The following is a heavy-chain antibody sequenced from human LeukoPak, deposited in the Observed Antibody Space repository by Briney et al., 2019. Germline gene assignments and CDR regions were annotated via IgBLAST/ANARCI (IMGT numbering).Heavy chain of an antibody. Sequence: GASVKVSCKASGYTFTSYDIHGVRQATGKGLEWMGWMNPNRGNTNYAQKLQGRVTMTTDTSTSTAYMELRSLRSDDTAVYYCATHSTRIAVRPSDYYYYMDVWGKGTTVIVSS. D-gene: IGHD6-6*01. J-gene: IGHJ6*03. V-gene: IGHV1-18*01. CDR1: GYTFTSYD. CDR2: MNPNRGNT. CDR3: ATHSTRIAVRPSDYYYYMDV.